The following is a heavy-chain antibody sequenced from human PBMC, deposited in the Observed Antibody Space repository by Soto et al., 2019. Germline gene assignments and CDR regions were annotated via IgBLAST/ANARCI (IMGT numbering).Heavy chain of an antibody. D-gene: IGHD3-9*01. V-gene: IGHV3-74*01. CDR1: GFTXSSYW. J-gene: IGHJ4*02. Sequence: PGGSLRLSWAASGFTXSSYWMHWVRQAPGKGLVWVSRINSDGSSTSYADSVKGRFTISRDNAKNTLYLQMNSLRAEDTAVYYCARGTEDIRYFDWLLPDFDYWGQGTLVTVSS. CDR3: ARGTEDIRYFDWLLPDFDY. CDR2: INSDGSST.